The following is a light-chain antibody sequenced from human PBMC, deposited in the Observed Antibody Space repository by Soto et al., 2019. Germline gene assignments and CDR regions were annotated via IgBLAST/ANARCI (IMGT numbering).Light chain of an antibody. CDR1: QSLLHRSGYNY. CDR2: SGS. J-gene: IGKJ1*01. CDR3: MQALQIPWT. V-gene: IGKV2-28*01. Sequence: DIVMTQSPLSLPVTPGEPASISCRSSQSLLHRSGYNYLDWYLQKPGQSPQLLIYSGSNRASGVPDRLRGSESGTNFTLKISRVEAEDGGVYYCMQALQIPWTFGQGTKV.